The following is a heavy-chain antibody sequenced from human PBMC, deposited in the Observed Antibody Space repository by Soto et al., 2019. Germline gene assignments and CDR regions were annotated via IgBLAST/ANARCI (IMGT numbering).Heavy chain of an antibody. V-gene: IGHV3-74*01. CDR1: GFTFSSFW. D-gene: IGHD3-3*01. CDR3: TTGFDFWSDYFGY. J-gene: IGHJ4*02. CDR2: INTDGSST. Sequence: GGSLRLSCAASGFTFSSFWMHWVRQAPGKGLVWVSRINTDGSSTIYADSVKGRVTISRDNAKNTLFLQMNSLKSDDTAVYYCTTGFDFWSDYFGYWGQGALVTVSS.